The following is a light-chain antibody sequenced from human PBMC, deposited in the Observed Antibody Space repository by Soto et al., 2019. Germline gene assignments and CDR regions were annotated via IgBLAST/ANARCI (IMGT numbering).Light chain of an antibody. Sequence: DIQMTQSPSTLSASVGDRVTITCRASQNIRTWLSWYQQKPGKAPNLLIFDASSLHSGVPSRFSGSGSGTEFTLTISSLQPEDFATYYCQQSYSTPYTFGQGTKVDIK. J-gene: IGKJ2*01. CDR1: QNIRTW. CDR3: QQSYSTPYT. V-gene: IGKV1-5*01. CDR2: DAS.